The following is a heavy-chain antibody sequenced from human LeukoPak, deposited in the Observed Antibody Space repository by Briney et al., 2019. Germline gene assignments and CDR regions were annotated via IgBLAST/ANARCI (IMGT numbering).Heavy chain of an antibody. CDR1: GFTFSSYA. CDR2: ISGSGGST. Sequence: AGGSLTLSCAASGFTFSSYAMSWVRHAPGKGLEWGSAISGSGGSTYYADSVNGRFTISRDNSKNTLYLQMNSLRAADTAVYYCAKDGTTDPTDAFDIWGQGTMVTVSS. D-gene: IGHD4-17*01. J-gene: IGHJ3*02. CDR3: AKDGTTDPTDAFDI. V-gene: IGHV3-23*01.